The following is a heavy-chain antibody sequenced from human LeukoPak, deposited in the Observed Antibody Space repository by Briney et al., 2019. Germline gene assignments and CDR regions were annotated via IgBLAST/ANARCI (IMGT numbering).Heavy chain of an antibody. CDR2: IYYSGST. CDR1: GGSISSGGYY. Sequence: SETLSLTCTVSGGSISSGGYYWSWIRQPPGKGLEWIGYIYYSGSTYYNPSLKSRVTMSVDTSKNQFSLKVTSATAADTAVYYCARGGVFKAAATFDYWGQGVLVTVTA. J-gene: IGHJ4*02. D-gene: IGHD2-15*01. CDR3: ARGGVFKAAATFDY. V-gene: IGHV4-30-2*01.